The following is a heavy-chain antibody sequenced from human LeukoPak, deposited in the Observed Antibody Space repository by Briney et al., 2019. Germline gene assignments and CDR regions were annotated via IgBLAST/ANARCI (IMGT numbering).Heavy chain of an antibody. CDR3: ARGRMRYYGSSGYLSN. D-gene: IGHD3-22*01. CDR2: INHSGST. Sequence: SETLSLTCAVYGGSFSGYYWSWIRQPPGKGLEWIGEINHSGSTNYNPSLKSRVTISVDTSKNQFSLKLSSVTAADTAVYYCARGRMRYYGSSGYLSNWGQGTLVTVSS. J-gene: IGHJ4*02. CDR1: GGSFSGYY. V-gene: IGHV4-34*01.